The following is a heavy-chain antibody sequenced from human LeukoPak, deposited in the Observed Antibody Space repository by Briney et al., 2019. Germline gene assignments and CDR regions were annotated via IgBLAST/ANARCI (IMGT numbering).Heavy chain of an antibody. Sequence: SETLSLTCTVSGGSISSGGYYWSWIRQPPGKGLEWIGYIYHSGSTYYNPSLKSRVTISVDRSKNQFSLKLSSVTAADTAVYYCAREGGITGTTFGVRYWYFDLWGRGTLVTVSS. CDR2: IYHSGST. D-gene: IGHD1-7*01. V-gene: IGHV4-30-2*01. J-gene: IGHJ2*01. CDR1: GGSISSGGYY. CDR3: AREGGITGTTFGVRYWYFDL.